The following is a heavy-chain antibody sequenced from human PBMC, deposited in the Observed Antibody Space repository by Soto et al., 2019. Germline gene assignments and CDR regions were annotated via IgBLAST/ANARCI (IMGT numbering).Heavy chain of an antibody. D-gene: IGHD2-8*02. V-gene: IGHV1-18*01. CDR2: ISAHNGNT. Sequence: QVHLVQSGAEVKKPGASVKVSCQGSGYAFTTYGITWVRQAPGQGLEWMGWISAHNGNTNYAQKLQGRVTVTRDTSTSTAYMELRSLRYDDSAVYSCARGRYWDYWGQGALVTVSS. J-gene: IGHJ4*02. CDR3: ARGRYWDY. CDR1: GYAFTTYG.